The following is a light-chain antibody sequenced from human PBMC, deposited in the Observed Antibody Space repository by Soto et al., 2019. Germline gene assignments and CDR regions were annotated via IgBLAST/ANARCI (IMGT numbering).Light chain of an antibody. CDR2: DVS. Sequence: QSALTQPASVSGSPGQSITISCTGTSSDVGDYNYGSWYQQHPGKVPKLMIYDVSNRPSGVSNRFSGSKSGNTASLTISGLQAEDDADYYCSSDTSSDTVYVFGTGTKLTVL. V-gene: IGLV2-14*01. CDR1: SSDVGDYNY. J-gene: IGLJ1*01. CDR3: SSDTSSDTVYV.